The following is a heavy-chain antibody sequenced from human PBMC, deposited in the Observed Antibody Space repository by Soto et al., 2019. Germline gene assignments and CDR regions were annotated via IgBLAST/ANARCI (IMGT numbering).Heavy chain of an antibody. D-gene: IGHD3-3*01. J-gene: IGHJ6*02. V-gene: IGHV3-15*07. CDR3: TTDDSITIFGVVITSVGMDV. CDR2: IKSKTDGGTT. Sequence: GGSLRLSCAASGFTFSNAWMNWVRQAPGKGLEWVGRIKSKTDGGTTDYAAPVKGRFTISRDDSKNTLYLQMNSLKTEDTAVYYCTTDDSITIFGVVITSVGMDVWGQGTTVTVSS. CDR1: GFTFSNAW.